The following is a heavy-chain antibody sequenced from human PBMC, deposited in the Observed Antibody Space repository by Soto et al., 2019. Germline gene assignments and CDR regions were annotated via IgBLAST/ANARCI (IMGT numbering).Heavy chain of an antibody. CDR1: GFTFSSYA. J-gene: IGHJ3*02. Sequence: QVQLVESGGGVVQPGRSLRLSCAASGFTFSSYAMHWVRQAPGKGLEWVAVISYDGSNKYYADSVKGRFTISRDNSKNTLYLQMNSLRAEDTAVYYCARGGFLWFGAERVDAFDIWGQGTMVTVSS. CDR3: ARGGFLWFGAERVDAFDI. V-gene: IGHV3-30-3*01. D-gene: IGHD3-10*01. CDR2: ISYDGSNK.